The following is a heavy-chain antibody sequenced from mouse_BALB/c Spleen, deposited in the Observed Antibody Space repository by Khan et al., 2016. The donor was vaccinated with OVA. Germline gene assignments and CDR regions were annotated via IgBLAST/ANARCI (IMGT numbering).Heavy chain of an antibody. CDR2: LNTYTGKL. J-gene: IGHJ2*01. D-gene: IGHD1-1*02. V-gene: IGHV9-1*02. CDR3: ARRHGYFDY. Sequence: QIQLVQSGPELKKPGETVKISCKASGYIFTNYGLNWVKQAPGKGLEWMAWLNTYTGKLTYADDFKGRFAFSLDTSTSTAYLQISDLKNEDMATYFCARRHGYFDYWGQGTTLTVSS. CDR1: GYIFTNYG.